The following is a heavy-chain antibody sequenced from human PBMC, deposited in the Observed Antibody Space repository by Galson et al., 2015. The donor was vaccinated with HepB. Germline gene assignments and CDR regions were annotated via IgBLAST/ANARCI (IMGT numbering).Heavy chain of an antibody. V-gene: IGHV1-24*01. CDR3: ASSGATVTTEVYNWFDP. D-gene: IGHD4-11*01. CDR2: FDPEDGET. CDR1: GYTLTELS. Sequence: QSGAEVKKPGASVKVSCKVSGYTLTELSMHWVRQAPGKGLEWMGGFDPEDGETIYAQKFQGRVTMTEDTSTDTAYMELSSLRSEDTAVYYCASSGATVTTEVYNWFDPWGQGTLVTVSS. J-gene: IGHJ5*02.